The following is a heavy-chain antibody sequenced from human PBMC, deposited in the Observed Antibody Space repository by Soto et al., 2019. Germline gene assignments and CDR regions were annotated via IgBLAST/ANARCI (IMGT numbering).Heavy chain of an antibody. D-gene: IGHD1-20*01. V-gene: IGHV3-30-3*01. J-gene: IGHJ6*02. CDR1: GFTFSSYA. CDR2: ISYDGSNK. Sequence: PGGSLRLSCAASGFTFSSYAMHWVRQAPGKGLEWVAVISYDGSNKYYADSVKGRFTISRDNSKNTLYLQMNSLRAEDTAVYYCARDWYNWNDGSYCGMDVWGQGTTVTVSS. CDR3: ARDWYNWNDGSYCGMDV.